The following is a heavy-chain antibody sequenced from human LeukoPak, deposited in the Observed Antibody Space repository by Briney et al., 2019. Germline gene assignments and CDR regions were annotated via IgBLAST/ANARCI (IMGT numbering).Heavy chain of an antibody. D-gene: IGHD2-2*01. Sequence: PGRSLRLSCAASGFTFSSYGMHWVRQAPGKGLEWVAVIWYDGSNKYYADSVKGRFTISRDNSKNTLYLQMNSLRAEDTAVYYCARGHCSSTSCYVEYFQHWGQGTLVTVSS. V-gene: IGHV3-33*01. CDR2: IWYDGSNK. CDR1: GFTFSSYG. CDR3: ARGHCSSTSCYVEYFQH. J-gene: IGHJ1*01.